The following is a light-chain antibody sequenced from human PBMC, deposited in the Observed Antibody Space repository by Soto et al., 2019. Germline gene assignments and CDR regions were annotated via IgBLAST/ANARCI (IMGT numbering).Light chain of an antibody. V-gene: IGLV2-23*01. CDR1: SSGVGSYNL. CDR3: CSYAGSSTFYV. J-gene: IGLJ1*01. Sequence: QSALTQPASVSGSPGQSITISCTGTSSGVGSYNLVSWYQQHPGKAPKLMIHEDSKRPSGVSNRFSGSKSGNTASLTISGLQAEDEADYYCCSYAGSSTFYVFGTGTKLTVL. CDR2: EDS.